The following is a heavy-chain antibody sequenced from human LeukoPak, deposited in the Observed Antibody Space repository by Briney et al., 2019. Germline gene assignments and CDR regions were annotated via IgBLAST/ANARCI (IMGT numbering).Heavy chain of an antibody. CDR1: GGSISSYY. Sequence: SETLSLTCTVSGGSISSYYWSWLRQPPGKGLEGIGDIYNSGSTNYNPSLTSRGTISIDTSKNQFSLKLSSVTAADPCVYYCARARIAAAGDHYNNYGMDVWGQGTTVTVSS. J-gene: IGHJ6*02. CDR3: ARARIAAAGDHYNNYGMDV. V-gene: IGHV4-59*12. CDR2: IYNSGST. D-gene: IGHD6-13*01.